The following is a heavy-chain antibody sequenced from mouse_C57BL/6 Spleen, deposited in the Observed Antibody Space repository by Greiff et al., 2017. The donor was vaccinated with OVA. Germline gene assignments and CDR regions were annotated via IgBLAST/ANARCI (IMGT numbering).Heavy chain of an antibody. Sequence: EVHLVESGGGLVQPGGSLKLSCAASGFTFSDYYMYWVRQTPEKRLEWVAYISNGGGSTYYPDTVKGRFTISRDNAKNTLYLQMSRLKSEDTAMYYCARDGYYDSHYAMDYWGQGTSVTVSS. CDR1: GFTFSDYY. V-gene: IGHV5-12*01. CDR3: ARDGYYDSHYAMDY. CDR2: ISNGGGST. D-gene: IGHD2-3*01. J-gene: IGHJ4*01.